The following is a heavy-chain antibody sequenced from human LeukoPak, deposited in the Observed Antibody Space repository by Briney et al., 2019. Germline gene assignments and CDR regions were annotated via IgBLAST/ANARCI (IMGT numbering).Heavy chain of an antibody. CDR2: IYDSWRT. Sequence: SETLSLTCTVPGDSISNNYWSWIRQPPGKGLEWIGYIYDSWRTKYNPSLTSRVTISADTSKNLFSLKLTSVTAADTALYYCATCRDEFGDYGFTSWGQGTLVTVS. CDR1: GDSISNNY. J-gene: IGHJ5*02. CDR3: ATCRDEFGDYGFTS. D-gene: IGHD4-17*01. V-gene: IGHV4-59*01.